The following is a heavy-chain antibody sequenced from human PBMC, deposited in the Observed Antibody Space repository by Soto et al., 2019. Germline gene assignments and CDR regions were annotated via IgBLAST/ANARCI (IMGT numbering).Heavy chain of an antibody. D-gene: IGHD6-19*01. CDR3: ARGVAVAADFDY. J-gene: IGHJ4*02. CDR1: GYTFTGYA. Sequence: QVQLVQSGAEEKKPGASVKVSCKASGYTFTGYAMHWVRQAPGQSLEWMGWINAGNGNTKYSQKFQGRVTITRDTSASTAYMEPSSLRSEDTAVYYCARGVAVAADFDYWGQGTLVTVSS. CDR2: INAGNGNT. V-gene: IGHV1-3*05.